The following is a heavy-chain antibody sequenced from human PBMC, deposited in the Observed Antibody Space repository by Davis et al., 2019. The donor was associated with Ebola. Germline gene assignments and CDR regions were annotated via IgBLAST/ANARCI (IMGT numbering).Heavy chain of an antibody. J-gene: IGHJ4*02. CDR3: FTGTTSGY. CDR2: INPSGDST. CDR1: GYTFTSYY. V-gene: IGHV1-46*01. Sequence: AALVKVSCKASGYTFTSYYMHWVRQAPGQGLEWMGIINPSGDSTTYAQKFQGRVTMTRDTSTSTVYMELSSLRSEDTAVYYCFTGTTSGYWGQGTLVTVSS. D-gene: IGHD1-1*01.